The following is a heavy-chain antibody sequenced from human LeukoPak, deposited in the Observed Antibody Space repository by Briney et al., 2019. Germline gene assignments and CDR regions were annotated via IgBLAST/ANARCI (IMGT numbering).Heavy chain of an antibody. Sequence: GGSLRLSCAASGFTFSSYWMHWVRQAPGKGLVWVSHINSDGSSTTYADSVKGRFTISRDNAKNTLYLRMNSLRAEDTAVYYCARVWSGYLTDYWGQGTLVTVSS. V-gene: IGHV3-74*01. CDR1: GFTFSSYW. J-gene: IGHJ4*02. CDR2: INSDGSST. D-gene: IGHD3-3*01. CDR3: ARVWSGYLTDY.